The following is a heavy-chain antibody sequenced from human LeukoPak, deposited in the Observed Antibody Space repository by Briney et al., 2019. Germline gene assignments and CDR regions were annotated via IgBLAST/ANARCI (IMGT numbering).Heavy chain of an antibody. Sequence: GGSLRLSCAASGFTFSDYYMSWIRQPPGKGLEWVSYTSRSGDTMYYADSVRGRFAISRDNAKNSLYLQMNSLRAEDTAVYYCARVAQPPHYDYVWGSYRYSYFDYWGQGTLVPVFS. D-gene: IGHD3-16*02. J-gene: IGHJ4*02. CDR2: TSRSGDTM. CDR1: GFTFSDYY. V-gene: IGHV3-11*01. CDR3: ARVAQPPHYDYVWGSYRYSYFDY.